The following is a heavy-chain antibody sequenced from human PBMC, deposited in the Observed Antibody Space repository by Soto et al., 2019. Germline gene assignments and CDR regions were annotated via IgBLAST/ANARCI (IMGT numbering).Heavy chain of an antibody. V-gene: IGHV1-46*01. CDR1: GYTFTSYY. J-gene: IGHJ4*02. D-gene: IGHD5-18*01. Sequence: AAVKVSCKASGYTFTSYYMHWVRQAPGQGLEWMGIINPSGGSTSYAQKFQGRVTLTRDTSTSTVYMELSSLRSEDTAVYYCAREELVDTAMVETRSSPSRFDYWGQGALVTVSS. CDR2: INPSGGST. CDR3: AREELVDTAMVETRSSPSRFDY.